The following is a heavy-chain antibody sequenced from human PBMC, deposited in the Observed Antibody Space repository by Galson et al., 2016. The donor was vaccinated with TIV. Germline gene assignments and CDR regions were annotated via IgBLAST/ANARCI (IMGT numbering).Heavy chain of an antibody. V-gene: IGHV3-21*01. J-gene: IGHJ4*02. CDR3: ARDSSGYGSFDY. CDR2: ISSSRSYI. D-gene: IGHD5-12*01. CDR1: GFTFGSYG. Sequence: SLRLSCAASGFTFGSYGMNWVRQAPGKGLEWVSSISSSRSYIYYADSLKGRFTISRDNAKNSLYLQMNSLRAEDTAVYYCARDSSGYGSFDYWGQGTLVTGSS.